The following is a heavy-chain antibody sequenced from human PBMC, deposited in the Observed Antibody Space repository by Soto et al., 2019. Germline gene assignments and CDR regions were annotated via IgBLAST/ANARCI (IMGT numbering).Heavy chain of an antibody. V-gene: IGHV3-7*01. CDR1: GFTFSDYW. CDR2: IKQEGREK. D-gene: IGHD5-12*01. J-gene: IGHJ4*02. Sequence: EVQLVESGGGLVQPGGSRRLSCAASGFTFSDYWMTWVRQAPGRGLEWVANIKQEGREKYYVDSVEGRFTISRDNDKNSLYLELNSLRADDTAVYYCARMRGYDPPLFDHWGQGTRVTVSS. CDR3: ARMRGYDPPLFDH.